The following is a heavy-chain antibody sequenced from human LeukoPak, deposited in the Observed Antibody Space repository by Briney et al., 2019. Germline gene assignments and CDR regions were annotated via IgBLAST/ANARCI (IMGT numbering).Heavy chain of an antibody. Sequence: GGSLRLSCAASGFTFSSYAMHWVRQAPGKGLEWVAVISYDGSNKYYADSVKGRFTISRDNSKNTLYLQMNSLRAEVTAVYYCARVIDSSSWQIIYYYYYGMDVWGQGTTVTVSS. CDR3: ARVIDSSSWQIIYYYYYGMDV. CDR1: GFTFSSYA. D-gene: IGHD6-13*01. CDR2: ISYDGSNK. J-gene: IGHJ6*02. V-gene: IGHV3-30-3*01.